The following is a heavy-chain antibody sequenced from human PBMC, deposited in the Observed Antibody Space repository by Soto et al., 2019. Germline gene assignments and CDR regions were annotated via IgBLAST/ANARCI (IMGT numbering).Heavy chain of an antibody. J-gene: IGHJ4*02. D-gene: IGHD5-12*01. CDR1: GGTFSSYT. CDR3: ARGGDSGYDWDFDY. V-gene: IGHV1-69*02. Sequence: QVQLVQSGAEVKKPGSSVKVSCKASGGTFSSYTISWVRQAPGQGLEWMGRIIPILGIANYAQKFQGRVTITADKSTSTAYMELSSLRSEDTAVYYCARGGDSGYDWDFDYWGQGTLVTVSS. CDR2: IIPILGIA.